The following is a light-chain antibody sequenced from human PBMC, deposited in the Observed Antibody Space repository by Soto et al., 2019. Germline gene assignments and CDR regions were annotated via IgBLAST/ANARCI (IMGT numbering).Light chain of an antibody. CDR2: EVS. CDR1: SSDVGGYDY. CDR3: SSYVGTNSYV. V-gene: IGLV2-8*01. Sequence: SALPQPPSASGSPGQSVTISCTGTSSDVGGYDYVSWYKQHPGKAPKLMIYEVSKRPSGVPDRFSGSKSGNTAALTVSGLQAEDEADYYCSSYVGTNSYVFGTGTKVTVL. J-gene: IGLJ1*01.